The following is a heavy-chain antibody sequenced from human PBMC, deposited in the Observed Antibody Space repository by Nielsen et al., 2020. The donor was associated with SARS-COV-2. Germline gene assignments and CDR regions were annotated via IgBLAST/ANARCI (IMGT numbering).Heavy chain of an antibody. CDR3: ARLYTSAWGNFDS. CDR1: GFQFNNYW. Sequence: KVSCKGSGFQFNNYWIMWVRQKPGKGLEWMERIVPGDSHTTYNPSFQGHVTISADRSITTAYLQWSSLKASDTAIYYCARLYTSAWGNFDSWGQGTLVTVPS. D-gene: IGHD6-19*01. J-gene: IGHJ4*02. V-gene: IGHV5-10-1*01. CDR2: IVPGDSHT.